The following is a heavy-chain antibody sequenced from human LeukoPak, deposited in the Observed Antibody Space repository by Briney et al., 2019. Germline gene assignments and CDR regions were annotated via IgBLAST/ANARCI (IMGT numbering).Heavy chain of an antibody. D-gene: IGHD2-21*02. CDR2: IYYSGST. J-gene: IGHJ4*02. CDR1: GGSISSSSYY. CDR3: ARYVVVTAYYFDY. Sequence: SETLSLTCTVSGGSISSSSYYGAWIRQPPGKGLEWIGSIYYSGSTYYNPSLKSRVTISVDTSKNQFSLKLSSVTAADTAVYYCARYVVVTAYYFDYWGQGTLVTVSS. V-gene: IGHV4-39*01.